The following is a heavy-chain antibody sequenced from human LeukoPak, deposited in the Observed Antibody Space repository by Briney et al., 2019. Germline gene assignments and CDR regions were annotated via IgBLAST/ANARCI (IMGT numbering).Heavy chain of an antibody. J-gene: IGHJ3*02. CDR1: GFAFSKYA. Sequence: GGSLRLSCAASGFAFSKYAMSWVRQAPGRGLEWVSGISGSDGRTFQPDSVKGRFTISRDNSQNTLYLQMNSLRVEDTAVYYCAKDLGPGDAPNAFDIWGQGTMVTVSS. V-gene: IGHV3-23*01. D-gene: IGHD2-21*01. CDR2: ISGSDGRT. CDR3: AKDLGPGDAPNAFDI.